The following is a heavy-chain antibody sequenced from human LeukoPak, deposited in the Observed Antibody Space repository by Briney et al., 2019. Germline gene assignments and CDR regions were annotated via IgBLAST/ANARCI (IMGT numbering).Heavy chain of an antibody. J-gene: IGHJ3*02. CDR3: ARDGYYDILTGYYKPFDI. D-gene: IGHD3-9*01. Sequence: SETLSLTCTVSGGSISSAYWSWIRQPPGKGLEWIGYIYYTGSSGYNPSLKSRVTISVDTATSQISLKLRSVTAADMAVYYCARDGYYDILTGYYKPFDIWGQGTMVTVSS. CDR2: IYYTGSS. V-gene: IGHV4-59*01. CDR1: GGSISSAY.